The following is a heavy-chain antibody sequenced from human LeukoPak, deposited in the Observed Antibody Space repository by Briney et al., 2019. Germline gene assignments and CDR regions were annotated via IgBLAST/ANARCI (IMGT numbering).Heavy chain of an antibody. Sequence: GGSLRLSCAASGFTFSSYGMHWVRQAPGKGLEWVAVISYDGSNKYYADSVKGRFTISRDNSKNTLYLQMNSLRAEDTAVYYCAKFIIVGATRLADYGMDVWGQGTTVTVSS. CDR3: AKFIIVGATRLADYGMDV. D-gene: IGHD1-26*01. V-gene: IGHV3-30*18. J-gene: IGHJ6*02. CDR1: GFTFSSYG. CDR2: ISYDGSNK.